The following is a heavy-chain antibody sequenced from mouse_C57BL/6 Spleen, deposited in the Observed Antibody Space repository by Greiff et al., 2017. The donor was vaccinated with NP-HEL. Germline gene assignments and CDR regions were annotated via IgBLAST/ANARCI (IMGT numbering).Heavy chain of an antibody. V-gene: IGHV5-6*01. CDR3: ARHDDYAMDY. CDR2: ISSGGSYT. CDR1: GFTFSSYG. J-gene: IGHJ4*01. Sequence: EVQRVESGGDLVKPGGSLKLSCAASGFTFSSYGMSWVRQTPDKRLEWVATISSGGSYTYYPDSVKGRFTISRDNAKNTLYLQMSSLKSEDTAMYYCARHDDYAMDYWGQGTSVTVSS.